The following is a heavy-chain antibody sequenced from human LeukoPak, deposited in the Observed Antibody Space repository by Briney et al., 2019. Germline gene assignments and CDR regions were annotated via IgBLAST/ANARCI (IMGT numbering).Heavy chain of an antibody. V-gene: IGHV3-74*01. J-gene: IGHJ6*02. CDR1: GFTFSSYW. CDR3: ARGGSGWRYYYYGMDV. CDR2: INSDGSST. D-gene: IGHD6-19*01. Sequence: HPGGSLRLSCAASGFTFSSYWMHWVRQAPGKGLVWVSRINSDGSSTSYADSVKGRFTISRDNAKNTLYLQMNSLRAEDTDVYYCARGGSGWRYYYYGMDVWGQGTTVTVSS.